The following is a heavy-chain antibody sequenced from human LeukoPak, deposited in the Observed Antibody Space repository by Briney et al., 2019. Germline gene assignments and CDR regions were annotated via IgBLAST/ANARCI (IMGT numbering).Heavy chain of an antibody. CDR1: GFTFSSYS. V-gene: IGHV3-21*01. Sequence: GGTLRLSCAASGFTFSSYSMNWVRQAPGKWLEWVSSISSSSSYIYYADSVKGRFTIPRDNAKNSLYLQMNSLRAEDTAVYYCARDHDFYDSSGNFYYWGQGTLVTVSS. CDR3: ARDHDFYDSSGNFYY. CDR2: ISSSSSYI. J-gene: IGHJ4*02. D-gene: IGHD3-22*01.